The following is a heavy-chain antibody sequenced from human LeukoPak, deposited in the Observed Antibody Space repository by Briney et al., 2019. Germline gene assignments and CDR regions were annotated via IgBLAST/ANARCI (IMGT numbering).Heavy chain of an antibody. CDR1: GVTFSSLW. D-gene: IGHD3-10*01. Sequence: GGSLRLSCAATGVTFSSLWITWVRQAPGKGLEWVANINPDGSVKNYVDSMRGRFTISRDNAKNSLYLQMNSLRAEDTAVYYCARDRGYNSFDYWGQGTLATVSS. CDR2: INPDGSVK. CDR3: ARDRGYNSFDY. V-gene: IGHV3-7*01. J-gene: IGHJ4*02.